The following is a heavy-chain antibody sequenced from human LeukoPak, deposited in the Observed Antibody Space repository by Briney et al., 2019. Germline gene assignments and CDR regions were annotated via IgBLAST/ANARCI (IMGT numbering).Heavy chain of an antibody. CDR1: GFTFGSYS. CDR3: ATTRTY. V-gene: IGHV3-15*07. Sequence: GGSLRLSCAASGFTFGSYSMNWVRQAPGKGLEWVGRIKSKSDGGTIDYAAPVKGRFTISRDDSKNTLYLQMHSLTTEDTAVYYCATTRTYWGQGTLVTVSS. J-gene: IGHJ4*02. CDR2: IKSKSDGGTI.